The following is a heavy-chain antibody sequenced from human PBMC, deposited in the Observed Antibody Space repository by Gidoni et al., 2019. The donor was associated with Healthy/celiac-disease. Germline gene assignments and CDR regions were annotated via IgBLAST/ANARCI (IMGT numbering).Heavy chain of an antibody. V-gene: IGHV3-73*02. CDR3: TSSSYGDFDY. D-gene: IGHD6-6*01. CDR1: GFTFSGSA. CDR2: IRSKANSYAT. Sequence: EVQLVESGGGLVQPGGSLKLSCAASGFTFSGSAMHWVRQASGKGLGWVGRIRSKANSYATAYAASVKGRFTISRDDSKNTAYLQMNSLKTEDTAVYYCTSSSYGDFDYWGQGTLVTVSS. J-gene: IGHJ4*02.